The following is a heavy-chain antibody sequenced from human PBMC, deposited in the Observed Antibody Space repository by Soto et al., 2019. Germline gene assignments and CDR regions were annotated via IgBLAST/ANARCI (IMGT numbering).Heavy chain of an antibody. CDR2: ISSSGTSA. Sequence: QVPLEESGGGLVKPGGSLRLSCAASGFTFSAVSMSWIRQAPNKGLEYISYISSSGTSANYADSVKGRFTISRDNAKNSLYLQMNSLRAEDTAVYYCARDRGAVTGQYFDYWGQGALVTVSS. J-gene: IGHJ4*02. CDR1: GFTFSAVS. CDR3: ARDRGAVTGQYFDY. V-gene: IGHV3-11*05. D-gene: IGHD6-19*01.